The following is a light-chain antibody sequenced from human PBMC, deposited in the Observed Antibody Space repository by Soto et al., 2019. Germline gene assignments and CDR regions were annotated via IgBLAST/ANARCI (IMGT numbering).Light chain of an antibody. CDR1: SGHSNYA. CDR2: LNSDGSH. Sequence: QPVLTQSPSASASLGASAKPTCTLSSGHSNYAIAWHQQQPEKGPRFLMKLNSDGSHSKGDGIPDRFSGSSSGAERYLTISTLQSEDEADYYCQTWVTGIHIFGGGTKVTVL. V-gene: IGLV4-69*01. J-gene: IGLJ2*01. CDR3: QTWVTGIHI.